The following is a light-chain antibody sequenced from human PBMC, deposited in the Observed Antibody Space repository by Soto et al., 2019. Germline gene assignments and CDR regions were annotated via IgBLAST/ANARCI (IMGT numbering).Light chain of an antibody. CDR2: MAS. J-gene: IGKJ5*01. CDR3: QQSYDHPVT. V-gene: IGKV1-39*01. Sequence: DIQMTQSPSSLSASVGDRVSITCRASQTISNYLNWFQQKPGEAPNLLIYMASTLHRGVPSRFSGSGSGADFTLIINDLQPEDFATYYCQQSYDHPVTFGQGTRLEV. CDR1: QTISNY.